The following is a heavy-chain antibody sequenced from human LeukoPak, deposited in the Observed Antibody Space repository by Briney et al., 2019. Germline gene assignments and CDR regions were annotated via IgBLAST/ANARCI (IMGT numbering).Heavy chain of an antibody. V-gene: IGHV4-59*01. CDR1: GVSISSSY. Sequence: PSETLSLTCTVSGVSISSSYWNWIRQPPGKGLEWIGYIFYSGSTHYNPSLKTRVTIPIDTSKNQFSLKVSSVTAADTAVYYCVRGAGEIPNFDYWGQGTLVTVSS. CDR3: VRGAGEIPNFDY. CDR2: IFYSGST. D-gene: IGHD3-10*01. J-gene: IGHJ4*02.